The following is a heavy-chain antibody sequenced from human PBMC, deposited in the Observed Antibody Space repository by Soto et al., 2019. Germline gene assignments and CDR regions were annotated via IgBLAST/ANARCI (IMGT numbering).Heavy chain of an antibody. CDR3: ARVCYPYYDILTGFCMDV. J-gene: IGHJ6*02. CDR1: GGSISSYY. Sequence: SETLSLTXTVSGGSISSYYWSWIRQPPGKGLEWIGYIYYSGSTNYNPSLKSRVTISVDTSKNQFSLKLSSVTAADTAVYYCARVCYPYYDILTGFCMDVWGQGTTVTVSS. D-gene: IGHD3-9*01. CDR2: IYYSGST. V-gene: IGHV4-59*01.